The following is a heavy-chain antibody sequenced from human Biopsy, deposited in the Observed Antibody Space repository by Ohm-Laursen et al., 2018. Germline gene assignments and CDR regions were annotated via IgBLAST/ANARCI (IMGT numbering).Heavy chain of an antibody. V-gene: IGHV4-31*01. Sequence: PPDTLSLTCTVSGGSISSGGSYWSWIRQRPGKGLEWNGYIFNSANTYYNPSLKNLITISGDTSKNQFSLKLNSVTAADTAVYYCARGDYFDSNGYFWFDPWGQGTLVTVSS. CDR3: ARGDYFDSNGYFWFDP. CDR2: IFNSANT. D-gene: IGHD3-22*01. CDR1: GGSISSGGSY. J-gene: IGHJ5*02.